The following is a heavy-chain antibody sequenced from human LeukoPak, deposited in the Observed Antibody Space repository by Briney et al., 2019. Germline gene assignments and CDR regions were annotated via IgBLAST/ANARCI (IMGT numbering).Heavy chain of an antibody. J-gene: IGHJ6*02. CDR2: IGRAGDT. V-gene: IGHV3-13*04. D-gene: IGHD6-19*01. CDR1: GFSFNAYD. CDR3: ARDSSGWGLAV. Sequence: GGSLRLSCAAAGFSFNAYDMHWVRQATGRGLERVSYIGRAGDTYYAGSVKGRFTISRDDAKNSLYPQLNSLGVGDTAVYYCARDSSGWGLAVWGQGTTVTVSS.